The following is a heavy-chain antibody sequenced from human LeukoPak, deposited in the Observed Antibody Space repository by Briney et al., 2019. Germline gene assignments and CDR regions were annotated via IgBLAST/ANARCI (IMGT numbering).Heavy chain of an antibody. CDR1: GFTFSSYG. D-gene: IGHD3-10*01. CDR2: IRYDGSNK. Sequence: GGSLRLSCAASGFTFSSYGMHWVRQAPGKGLEWVAFIRYDGSNKYYADSVKGRFTISRDNSKNTLYLQMNSLRAEDTAVYYCAKESYYYGSGSYYVFDYWGEGTLVTVSS. J-gene: IGHJ4*02. CDR3: AKESYYYGSGSYYVFDY. V-gene: IGHV3-30*02.